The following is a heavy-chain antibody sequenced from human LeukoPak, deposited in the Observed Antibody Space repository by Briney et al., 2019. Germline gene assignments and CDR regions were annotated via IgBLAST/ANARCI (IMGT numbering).Heavy chain of an antibody. CDR2: IYYSGSI. CDR1: GYSISSSTW. CDR3: AKIGYCRTTTCSGAFDY. D-gene: IGHD2-2*03. V-gene: IGHV4-28*05. J-gene: IGHJ4*02. Sequence: PSETLSLTCAVSGYSISSSTWWGWIRRPPGKGLEWIGYIYYSGSIYYNPSLKSRVTMSVDTSQNQFSLKLRSVTAVDTAVYYCAKIGYCRTTTCSGAFDYWGQGTLVTVSS.